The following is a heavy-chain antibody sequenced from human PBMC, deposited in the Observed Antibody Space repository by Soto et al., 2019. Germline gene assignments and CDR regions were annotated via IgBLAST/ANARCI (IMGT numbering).Heavy chain of an antibody. CDR3: ARLPVPAVSTAYYYGMDV. J-gene: IGHJ6*02. CDR1: GGTFSSYA. D-gene: IGHD2-2*01. Sequence: QVQLVQSGAEVKKPGSSVKVSCKASGGTFSSYAISWVRQAPGQGLEWMGGIIPIFGTANYAQKFQGRVTITADKSTSTAYMELSSLRSEDTAVYYCARLPVPAVSTAYYYGMDVWGQGTTVTVSS. CDR2: IIPIFGTA. V-gene: IGHV1-69*06.